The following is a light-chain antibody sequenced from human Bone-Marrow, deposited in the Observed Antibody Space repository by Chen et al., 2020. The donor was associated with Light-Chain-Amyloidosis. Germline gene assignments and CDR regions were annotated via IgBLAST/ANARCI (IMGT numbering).Light chain of an antibody. Sequence: QSVLPQPPSVSGTPGEKVTISCSGNPSNIGSNYVFWYQQINGTAPKLHIYKTNLRPSGVPERFSGSQSGTSASLAISGRRSEDEAAYYCATWDDRLRGPLFGGGTKLTVL. CDR1: PSNIGSNY. CDR3: ATWDDRLRGPL. V-gene: IGLV1-47*01. CDR2: KTN. J-gene: IGLJ3*02.